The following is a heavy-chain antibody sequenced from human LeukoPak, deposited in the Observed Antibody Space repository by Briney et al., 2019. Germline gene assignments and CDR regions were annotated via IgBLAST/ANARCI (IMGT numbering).Heavy chain of an antibody. CDR2: TYPGDSDT. J-gene: IGHJ6*03. D-gene: IGHD3-10*01. CDR1: GYRFTNYW. CDR3: ARHRGPHVPMSYYYYMDV. V-gene: IGHV5-51*01. Sequence: GESLKISCQGFGYRFTNYWIGWVRQMPGKGLEWMGITYPGDSDTRYSPSFRGQVTISADKSISTAYLQWSSLKASDTAMYYCARHRGPHVPMSYYYYMDVWGKGTPVTVSS.